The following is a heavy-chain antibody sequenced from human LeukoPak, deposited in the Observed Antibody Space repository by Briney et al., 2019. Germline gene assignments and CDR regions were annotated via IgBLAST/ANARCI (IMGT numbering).Heavy chain of an antibody. D-gene: IGHD3-22*01. Sequence: ASVKVSCKASGYTFTSYYMHWVRQAPGQGLEWMGIINPSGGSTSYAQKFQGRVTITADKSTSTAYMELSSLRSEDTAVYYCARGVQYYYDSSGYYDYWGQGTLVTVSS. CDR2: INPSGGST. J-gene: IGHJ4*02. V-gene: IGHV1-46*01. CDR1: GYTFTSYY. CDR3: ARGVQYYYDSSGYYDY.